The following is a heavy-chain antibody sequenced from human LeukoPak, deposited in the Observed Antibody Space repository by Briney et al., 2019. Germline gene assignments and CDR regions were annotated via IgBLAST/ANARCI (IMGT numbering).Heavy chain of an antibody. CDR2: INWNGGST. V-gene: IGHV3-20*04. CDR1: GFTFDDYG. Sequence: GGSLRLSCAASGFTFDDYGMSWVRQAPGKGLEWVSGINWNGGSTGYADSVKGRFTISRDNAKNSLYLQMNSLRAEDTALYYCASTYYDFWSGYYTRLGLNWFDPWGQGTLVTVSS. D-gene: IGHD3-3*01. CDR3: ASTYYDFWSGYYTRLGLNWFDP. J-gene: IGHJ5*02.